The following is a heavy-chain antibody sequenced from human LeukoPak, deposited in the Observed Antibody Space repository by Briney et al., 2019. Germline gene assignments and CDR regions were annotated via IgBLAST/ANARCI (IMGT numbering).Heavy chain of an antibody. D-gene: IGHD6-13*01. CDR3: ARCGSSWYLGHDAFDI. J-gene: IGHJ3*02. CDR2: INHSGST. V-gene: IGHV4-34*01. CDR1: GGSFSGYY. Sequence: SETLSLTCAVYGGSFSGYYWSWIRQPPGKGLEWIGEINHSGSTNYNPSLKSRVTISVDTSKNQFSLKLSSVTAADTAVYYCARCGSSWYLGHDAFDIWGQGTTVTVS.